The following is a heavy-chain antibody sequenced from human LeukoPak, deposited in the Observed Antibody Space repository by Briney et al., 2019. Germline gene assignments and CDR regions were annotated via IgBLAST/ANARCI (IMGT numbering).Heavy chain of an antibody. CDR3: AKVGALYGMDA. CDR2: ISWNSGSI. CDR1: GFTFDDYA. D-gene: IGHD3-16*01. V-gene: IGHV3-9*01. Sequence: GGSLRLSCAASGFTFDDYAMHWVRQAPGKGLEWVSGISWNSGSIGYADSVKGRFTISRDNAKNSLYLQMNSLRAEDTALYYCAKVGALYGMDAWGQGTTVTVSS. J-gene: IGHJ6*02.